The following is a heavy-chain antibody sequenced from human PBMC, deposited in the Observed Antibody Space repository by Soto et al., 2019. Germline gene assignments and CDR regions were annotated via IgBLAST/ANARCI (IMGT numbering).Heavy chain of an antibody. V-gene: IGHV3-30*03. J-gene: IGHJ4*02. CDR2: ISRDGGTK. CDR3: SGEVASGY. CDR1: GFTVSTYG. D-gene: IGHD2-21*01. Sequence: QVQLVESGGGVVQPGRSLRLSCAVSGFTVSTYGMHWVRQAPGKGLEWVAVISRDGGTKYYADSVKGRFTISRDNSRNNLFLEMNSLGGDDMAVYYCSGEVASGYWGQGTLVTVSS.